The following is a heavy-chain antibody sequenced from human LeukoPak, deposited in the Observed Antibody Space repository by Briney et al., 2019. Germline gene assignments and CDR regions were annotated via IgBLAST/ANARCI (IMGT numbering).Heavy chain of an antibody. J-gene: IGHJ4*02. D-gene: IGHD3-9*01. CDR2: FSGSGGNT. V-gene: IGHV3-23*01. Sequence: GGSLRLSCAASGFTFSSYAMSWVRQAPGKGLEWVSGFSGSGGNTYYADSVKGRFTISRDNSKNTLYLQMSSLRAEDTAVYYCAKEAVDYDILTGYYTTGYFDYWGQGTLVTVSS. CDR1: GFTFSSYA. CDR3: AKEAVDYDILTGYYTTGYFDY.